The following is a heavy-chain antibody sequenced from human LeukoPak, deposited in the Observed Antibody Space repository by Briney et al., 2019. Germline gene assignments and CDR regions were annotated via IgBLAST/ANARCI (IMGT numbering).Heavy chain of an antibody. CDR2: IYKSGST. CDR1: DGSISNYY. D-gene: IGHD3-22*01. Sequence: PSETLSLTCTVSDGSISNYYWSWIRQPPGKGLEWIGYIYKSGSTNHNPSLKSRVTISVDTSKNQFSLKLSSVTAADTAVYYCARAHYYESSGYYSTSYYYYMDVWGKGTTVTVSS. V-gene: IGHV4-59*01. J-gene: IGHJ6*03. CDR3: ARAHYYESSGYYSTSYYYYMDV.